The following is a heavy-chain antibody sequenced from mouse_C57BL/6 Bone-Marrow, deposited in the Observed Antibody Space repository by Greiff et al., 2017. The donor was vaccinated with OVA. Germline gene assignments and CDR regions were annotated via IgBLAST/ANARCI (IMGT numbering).Heavy chain of an antibody. CDR1: GYTFTSYG. CDR2: IYPRSGNT. D-gene: IGHD2-3*01. J-gene: IGHJ4*01. CDR3: ARHGYCHYYAMDY. V-gene: IGHV1-81*01. Sequence: VQLQESGAELARPGASVKLSCKASGYTFTSYGISWVKQRTGQGLEWIGEIYPRSGNTYYNEKFKGKATLTADKSSSTAYMELRSLTSEDSAVYFCARHGYCHYYAMDYWGQGTSVTVSS.